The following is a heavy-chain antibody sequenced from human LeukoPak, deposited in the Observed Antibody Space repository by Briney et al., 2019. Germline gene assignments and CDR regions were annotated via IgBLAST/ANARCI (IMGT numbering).Heavy chain of an antibody. CDR2: INYSGST. V-gene: IGHV4-59*12. J-gene: IGHJ4*02. CDR3: AKAFTTITARFDD. D-gene: IGHD6-6*01. Sequence: SETLSLTCTVSGGSISSYYWSWIRQPPGKGLEWIGEINYSGSTNYNPSLKSRVTISVDTSKNQFSLKLSSVTAADTAVYYCAKAFTTITARFDDWGQGTPVTVSS. CDR1: GGSISSYY.